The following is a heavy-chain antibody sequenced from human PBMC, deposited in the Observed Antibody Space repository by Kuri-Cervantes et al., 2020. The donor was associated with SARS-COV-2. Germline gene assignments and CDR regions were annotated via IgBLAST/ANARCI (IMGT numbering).Heavy chain of an antibody. J-gene: IGHJ4*02. V-gene: IGHV1-2*04. D-gene: IGHD3-10*01. CDR2: INPNSGGT. CDR1: GYTFTDYY. Sequence: ASVKVSCKASGYTFTDYYMHWVRQAPGQGLEWMGWINPNSGGTNYAQKFQGWVAMTRDTSLSTAYMELSRLRSDDPAVYYCAGGEGVRGLMVLFQWRGAGPLDFWGQGTLVTVSS. CDR3: AGGEGVRGLMVLFQWRGAGPLDF.